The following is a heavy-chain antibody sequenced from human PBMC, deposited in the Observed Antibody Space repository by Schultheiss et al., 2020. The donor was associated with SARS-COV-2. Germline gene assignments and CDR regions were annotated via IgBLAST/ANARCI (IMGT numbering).Heavy chain of an antibody. D-gene: IGHD3-3*01. Sequence: SGPTLVKPTQTLTLTCTFSGFSLSTSAMCVSWIRQPPGKALEWLALIDWDDDKYYSTSLKTRLTISKDTSKNQVVLTMTNMDPVDTATYYCARTRYYDFWSGYPHSNYYYGMDVWGQGTTVTVSS. CDR1: GFSLSTSAMC. CDR3: ARTRYYDFWSGYPHSNYYYGMDV. CDR2: IDWDDDK. V-gene: IGHV2-70*01. J-gene: IGHJ6*02.